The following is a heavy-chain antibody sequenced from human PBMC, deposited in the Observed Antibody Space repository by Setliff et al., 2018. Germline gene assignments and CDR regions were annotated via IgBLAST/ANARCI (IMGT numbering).Heavy chain of an antibody. CDR1: GGSISSSSYY. CDR3: ARDSAVPAAPIDY. D-gene: IGHD2-2*01. CDR2: IYYSGST. V-gene: IGHV4-39*07. J-gene: IGHJ4*02. Sequence: SETLSLTCTVSGGSISSSSYYWGWIRQPPGKGLEWIGSIYYSGSTYYNPSLKSRVTISVDTSKNQFSLKLSSVTAADTAVYYCARDSAVPAAPIDYWGQGTLVTVSS.